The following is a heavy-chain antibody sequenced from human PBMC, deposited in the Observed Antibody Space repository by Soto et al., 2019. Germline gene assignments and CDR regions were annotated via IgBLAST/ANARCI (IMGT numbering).Heavy chain of an antibody. D-gene: IGHD3-10*01. Sequence: QVQLVQSGAEVKKPGASVKVSCKASGYTFTSYGISWVRQAPGQGLEWMGWISAYNGNTNYAQKLQGRVTMTTDTDTSTAYVELRSLRSDDTAVYCCARDRARRITMVREVEDFDLWGRGTLVTVSS. V-gene: IGHV1-18*01. J-gene: IGHJ2*01. CDR3: ARDRARRITMVREVEDFDL. CDR2: ISAYNGNT. CDR1: GYTFTSYG.